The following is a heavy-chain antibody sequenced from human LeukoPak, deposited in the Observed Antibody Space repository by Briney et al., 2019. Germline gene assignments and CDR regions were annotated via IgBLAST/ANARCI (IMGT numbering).Heavy chain of an antibody. V-gene: IGHV3-48*03. J-gene: IGHJ6*04. CDR1: GFTFSSYE. D-gene: IGHD3-9*01. CDR3: ARVPRYFDWLYEGV. CDR2: ISSSGSTI. Sequence: PGGSLRLSCAASGFTFSSYEMNWVRQAPGKGLEWVSYISSSGSTIYYADSVRGRFTISRDNAKNSLYLQMNSLRAEDTAVYYCARVPRYFDWLYEGVWGKGTTVTVSS.